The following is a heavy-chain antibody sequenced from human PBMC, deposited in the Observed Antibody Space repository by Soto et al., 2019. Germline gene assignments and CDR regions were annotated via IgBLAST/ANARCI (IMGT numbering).Heavy chain of an antibody. D-gene: IGHD1-26*01. CDR1: GFTFDDYT. CDR3: AKDGNSGINYLFDY. Sequence: EVQLVESGGVVVRPGWSLRVSCAASGFTFDDYTMHWVRQAPGKGLGWVSLISWDGGSTYYADSVKGRFTISRDNSKNPLYLQMNSLRTEDTALYYCAKDGNSGINYLFDYWGQGTLVTVSS. V-gene: IGHV3-43*01. CDR2: ISWDGGST. J-gene: IGHJ4*02.